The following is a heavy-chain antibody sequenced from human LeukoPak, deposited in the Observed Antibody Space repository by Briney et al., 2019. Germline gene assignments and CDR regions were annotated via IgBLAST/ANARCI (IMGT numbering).Heavy chain of an antibody. Sequence: PGGSLRLSCAASGFTYSSYAMHWVRQAPGKGLEWVAFIRYDGSNKYYADSVKGRFTISRDNSKNTLYLQMNSLRGEDTAVYYCAKRESLSYWGQGTLVTVSS. J-gene: IGHJ4*02. CDR2: IRYDGSNK. V-gene: IGHV3-30*02. CDR3: AKRESLSY. D-gene: IGHD3-16*02. CDR1: GFTYSSYA.